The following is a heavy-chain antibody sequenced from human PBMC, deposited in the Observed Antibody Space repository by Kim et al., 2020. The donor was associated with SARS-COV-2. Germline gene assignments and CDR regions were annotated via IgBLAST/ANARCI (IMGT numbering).Heavy chain of an antibody. CDR2: IYDNENT. Sequence: SETLSLTCTVSGGSTTSDYWSWIRQPPGRGLEWIGDIYDNENTDYNPSLKSRVTMSIDTSKNQLFLLLTSVTAADTAMYYCARVYSSAGAFDLWGQGTMVSVPS. V-gene: IGHV4-59*01. CDR3: ARVYSSAGAFDL. CDR1: GGSTTSDY. J-gene: IGHJ3*01. D-gene: IGHD2-21*01.